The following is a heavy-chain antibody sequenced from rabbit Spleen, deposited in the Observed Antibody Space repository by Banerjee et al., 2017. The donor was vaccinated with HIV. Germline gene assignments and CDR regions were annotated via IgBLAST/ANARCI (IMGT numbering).Heavy chain of an antibody. V-gene: IGHV1S45*01. J-gene: IGHJ4*01. D-gene: IGHD1-1*01. CDR2: IYIGDGNT. CDR3: VRGASSTGYYNL. CDR1: GFSFSSGYY. Sequence: QEQLEESGGDLVKPEGSLTLTCTASGFSFSSGYYMCWVRQAPGKGPEWIACIYIGDGNTYYASWAKGRFIMSRTSSTTVTLQMTSLTAADTATYFCVRGASSTGYYNLWGQGTLVTVS.